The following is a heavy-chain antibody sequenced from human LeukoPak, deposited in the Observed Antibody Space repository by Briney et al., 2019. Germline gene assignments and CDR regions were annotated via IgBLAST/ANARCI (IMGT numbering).Heavy chain of an antibody. CDR3: ASQPTLRFLEWLSN. CDR1: GGSFSDYY. J-gene: IGHJ4*01. CDR2: INHTGST. V-gene: IGHV4-34*01. D-gene: IGHD3-3*01. Sequence: SETLSLTCAVYGGSFSDYYWSWIRQPPGKGLEWIGEINHTGSTNYNPSLKSRVTISVDASKNQFSLKLTSVTAADTAVYYCASQPTLRFLEWLSNWGHGTPVTVSS.